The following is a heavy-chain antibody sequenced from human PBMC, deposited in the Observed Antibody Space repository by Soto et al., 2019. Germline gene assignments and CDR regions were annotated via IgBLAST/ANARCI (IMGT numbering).Heavy chain of an antibody. D-gene: IGHD6-13*01. V-gene: IGHV3-74*01. CDR2: VSGDGSST. Sequence: PGGFLRLSCAASGFTFSSDWMHWVRQAPGKGLVWVSRVSGDGSSTTYADSEERRFTISRDNAKNTLYLQLNSLRAEDTAVYYCARISGTSSTWGQGTLVTVSS. J-gene: IGHJ4*02. CDR1: GFTFSSDW. CDR3: ARISGTSST.